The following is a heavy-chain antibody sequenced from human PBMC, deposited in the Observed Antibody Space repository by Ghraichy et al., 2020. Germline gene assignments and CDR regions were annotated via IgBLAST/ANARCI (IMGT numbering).Heavy chain of an antibody. Sequence: GSLRLSCAVYGGSFSGYYWSWIRQPPGKGLEWIGEINHSGSTNYNPSLKSRVTISVDTSKNQFSLKLSSVTAADTAVYYCAYSSTRLKLNDYWGQGTLVTVSS. V-gene: IGHV4-34*01. CDR3: AYSSTRLKLNDY. J-gene: IGHJ4*02. CDR2: INHSGST. D-gene: IGHD6-13*01. CDR1: GGSFSGYY.